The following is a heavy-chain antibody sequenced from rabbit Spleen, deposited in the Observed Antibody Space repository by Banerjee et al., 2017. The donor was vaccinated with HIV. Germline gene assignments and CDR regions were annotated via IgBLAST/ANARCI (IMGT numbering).Heavy chain of an antibody. CDR3: ARDSGSSFSSYGMDL. J-gene: IGHJ6*01. Sequence: QRLVESGGGLVKPGASLTLTCTTSGFSFSSNHYMCWVRQAPGKGLEWIACIEGGSSAFSYFASWAKGRFTISKTSSTTVTLQMTSLTAADTATYFCARDSGSSFSSYGMDLWAQGPSSPS. D-gene: IGHD8-1*01. CDR2: IEGGSSAFS. CDR1: GFSFSSNHY. V-gene: IGHV1S40*01.